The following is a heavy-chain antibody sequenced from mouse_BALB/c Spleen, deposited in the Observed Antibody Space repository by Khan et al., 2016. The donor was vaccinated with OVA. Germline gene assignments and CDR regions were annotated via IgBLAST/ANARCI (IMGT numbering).Heavy chain of an antibody. CDR2: IYPDNGNI. V-gene: IGHV14-1*02. Sequence: VQLKQAGAEFVRPGALVKLSCKTSGFNIKDYYMHWVKQRPEQGLEWIGWIYPDNGNIIYGPKFQGKASITADISSNTAYLQLSSLTSEDTAVYYCTRRGYFRDFDYWGRGTTLTVSS. D-gene: IGHD2-12*01. J-gene: IGHJ2*01. CDR3: TRRGYFRDFDY. CDR1: GFNIKDYY.